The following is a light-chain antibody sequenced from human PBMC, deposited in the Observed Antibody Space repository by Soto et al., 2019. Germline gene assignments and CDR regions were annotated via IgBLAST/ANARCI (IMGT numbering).Light chain of an antibody. CDR2: GAS. Sequence: EIMLTQSPGTLSLSPGERATLSCRASQSVSSSFLAWYQQKPGQAPSLLIYGASMRATGIPDRFSGSGSGTDVTLTSSRLEPADFAIYLCQHDGTFLLTFGKGNNVEI. J-gene: IGKJ1*01. CDR3: QHDGTFLLT. V-gene: IGKV3-20*01. CDR1: QSVSSSF.